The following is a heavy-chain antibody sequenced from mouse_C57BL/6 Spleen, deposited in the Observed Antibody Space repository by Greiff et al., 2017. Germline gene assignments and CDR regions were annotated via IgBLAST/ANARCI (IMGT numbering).Heavy chain of an antibody. CDR1: GYSFTGYY. D-gene: IGHD1-1*01. CDR3: ASTTEGNYFDY. J-gene: IGHJ2*01. Sequence: VQLKQSGPELVKPGASVKISCKASGYSFTGYYMHWVKQSSEKSLEWIGEINPSTGGTSYNQKFKGKATLTVDKSSSTAYMQLKSLTSEDSAVYYCASTTEGNYFDYWGQGTTLTVSS. V-gene: IGHV1-43*01. CDR2: INPSTGGT.